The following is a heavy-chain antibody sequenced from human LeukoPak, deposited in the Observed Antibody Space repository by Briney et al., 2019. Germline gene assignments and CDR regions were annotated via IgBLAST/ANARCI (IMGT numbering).Heavy chain of an antibody. CDR1: GFTFSRYA. V-gene: IGHV3-23*01. CDR3: ARDSADYVGFFFLDY. J-gene: IGHJ4*02. D-gene: IGHD4-17*01. Sequence: GGSLRLSCAASGFTFSRYAMNWVRQAPGKGLEWVSSISGGGETTYYADSAKGRFTISRDNSQNTLYLQMNSLRAEDTAVYYWARDSADYVGFFFLDYWGRETLVTVPS. CDR2: ISGGGETT.